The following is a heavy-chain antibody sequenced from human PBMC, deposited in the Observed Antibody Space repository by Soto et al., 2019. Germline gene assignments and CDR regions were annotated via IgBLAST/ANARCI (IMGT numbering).Heavy chain of an antibody. CDR3: ARHDRRYCSGGSCYSSRYGMDV. J-gene: IGHJ6*02. CDR2: IYPGDSDT. D-gene: IGHD2-15*01. CDR1: GYSFTSYW. V-gene: IGHV5-51*01. Sequence: GESLKISCKGSGYSFTSYWIGWVRQMPGKGLEWMGIIYPGDSDTRYSPSFQGQVTISADKSISTAYLQWSSLKASDTAMYYCARHDRRYCSGGSCYSSRYGMDVWGQGTTVTVSS.